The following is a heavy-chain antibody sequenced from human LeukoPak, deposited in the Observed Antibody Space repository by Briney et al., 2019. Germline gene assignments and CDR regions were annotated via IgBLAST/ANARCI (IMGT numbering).Heavy chain of an antibody. V-gene: IGHV3-74*01. D-gene: IGHD1-14*01. CDR3: ANKPAGFDP. CDR1: GFTFSNYW. J-gene: IGHJ5*02. Sequence: GGSLRLSCAASGFTFSNYWMHWVRQGPGKGLVWVSRINTDGSSTTYADSVKGRFTISRDNAKNTLYLQMNSLRAEDTAIYYCANKPAGFDPWGQGTLVTVSS. CDR2: INTDGSST.